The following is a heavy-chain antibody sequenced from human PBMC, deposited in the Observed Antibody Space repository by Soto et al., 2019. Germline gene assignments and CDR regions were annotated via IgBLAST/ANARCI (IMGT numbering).Heavy chain of an antibody. D-gene: IGHD3-9*01. CDR2: IYTSGST. Sequence: SETLSLTCTVSGGSISSYYWSWIRQPAGKGLEWIGRIYTSGSTNYNPSLKSRVTMSVDTSKNQFSLKLSSVTAADTAVYYCARDYDTLTGPKPYNRFDLCGQGALITVSS. V-gene: IGHV4-4*07. J-gene: IGHJ5*02. CDR1: GGSISSYY. CDR3: ARDYDTLTGPKPYNRFDL.